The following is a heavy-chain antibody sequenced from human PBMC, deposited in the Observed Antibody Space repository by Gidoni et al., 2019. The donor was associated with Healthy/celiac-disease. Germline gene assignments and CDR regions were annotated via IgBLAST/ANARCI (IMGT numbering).Heavy chain of an antibody. V-gene: IGHV3-23*01. D-gene: IGHD3-16*02. CDR2: ISGSGGST. Sequence: EVQLLESGGGLVQPGGSLRLSCAASGFTCSSYAMSWVRQAPGKGLEWGSAISGSGGSTYYADSEKGRFTISRDNSKHTLYLQMNSLRAEDTALYYCAKDILFVRLGELSSWGQGTLVTVSS. CDR1: GFTCSSYA. J-gene: IGHJ5*02. CDR3: AKDILFVRLGELSS.